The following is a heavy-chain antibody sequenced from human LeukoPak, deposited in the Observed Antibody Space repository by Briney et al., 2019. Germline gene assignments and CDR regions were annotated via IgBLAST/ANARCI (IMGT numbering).Heavy chain of an antibody. CDR1: GCTFGTYD. V-gene: IGHV3-23*01. CDR2: ISRGGGAYT. J-gene: IGHJ4*02. CDR3: SKKGQADNDGKPD. Sequence: PGGSLRLSCAASGCTFGTYDMYWIRQAPGKGLECVSSISRGGGAYTYYADSVKGRFTISRDDSRNTLYLQLNSLRAEDTAVYYCSKKGQADNDGKPDWGQGTLVTVSS. D-gene: IGHD1-1*01.